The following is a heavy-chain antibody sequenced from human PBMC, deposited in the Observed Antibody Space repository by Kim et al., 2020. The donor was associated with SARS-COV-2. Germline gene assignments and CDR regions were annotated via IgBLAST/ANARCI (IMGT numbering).Heavy chain of an antibody. CDR2: ISSSSSYI. Sequence: GGSLRLSCAASGFTFSSYSMNWVRQAPGKGLEWVSSISSSSSYIYYADSVKGRFTISRDNAKNSLYLQMNSLRAEDTAVYYCARIREMAPLRHVYYYGMDVWGQGTTVTVSS. D-gene: IGHD1-26*01. CDR3: ARIREMAPLRHVYYYGMDV. V-gene: IGHV3-21*01. J-gene: IGHJ6*02. CDR1: GFTFSSYS.